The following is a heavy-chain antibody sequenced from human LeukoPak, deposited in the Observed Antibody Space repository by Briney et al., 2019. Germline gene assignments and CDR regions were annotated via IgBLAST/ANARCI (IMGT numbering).Heavy chain of an antibody. D-gene: IGHD1-1*01. CDR3: AKHTAGTKALDY. CDR2: ISGSGSST. CDR1: GFTFNNYG. V-gene: IGHV3-23*01. J-gene: IGHJ4*02. Sequence: GGSLRLSCAASGFTFNNYGMSWVRQAPGKGVEWFSSISGSGSSTFYADSVKGRFTISRDNSKNTLYLQMNSLRAEDTAVYYCAKHTAGTKALDYWGQGTLVTVSS.